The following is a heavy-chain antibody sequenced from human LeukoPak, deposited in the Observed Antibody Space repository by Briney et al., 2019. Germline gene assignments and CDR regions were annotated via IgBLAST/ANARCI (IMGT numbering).Heavy chain of an antibody. J-gene: IGHJ5*02. D-gene: IGHD3-10*01. CDR3: ARRNFGWFDP. CDR1: GGTFSSYA. CDR2: MNPNSGKA. Sequence: ASVKVSCKASGGTFSSYAISWVRQAPGQGLEWMGWMNPNSGKAGYAHKFQGRVTITRNPSITTAYMELSSLRSEDTAVYYCARRNFGWFDPWGQGTLVTVSS. V-gene: IGHV1-8*03.